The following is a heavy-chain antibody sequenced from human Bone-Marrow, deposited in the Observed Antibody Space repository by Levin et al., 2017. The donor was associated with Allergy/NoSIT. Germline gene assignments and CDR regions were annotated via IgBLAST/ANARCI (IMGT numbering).Heavy chain of an antibody. CDR2: INPKSGDT. V-gene: IGHV1-2*02. J-gene: IGHJ4*02. CDR1: PNTFSGYF. D-gene: IGHD5-18*01. CDR3: ARCQNGCGFSFGYSSFEY. Sequence: GESLKISCKTTPNTFSGYFMHWVRQAPGQGLEWMGWINPKSGDTHFAPKFQDRFAMARDASTSTVYMEISSLTSDDTALYFCARCQNGCGFSFGYSSFEYWGQGTLVTVSS.